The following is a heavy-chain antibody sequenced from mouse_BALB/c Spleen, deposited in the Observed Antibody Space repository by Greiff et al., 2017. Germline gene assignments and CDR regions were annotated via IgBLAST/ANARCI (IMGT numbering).Heavy chain of an antibody. CDR3: ARRDRYYFDY. CDR1: GYSFTSYY. CDR2: IDPFNGGT. V-gene: IGHV1S135*01. Sequence: VQLQQSGPELMKPGASVKISCKASGYSFTSYYMHWVKQSHGKSLEWIGYIDPFNGGTSYNQKFKGKATLTVDKSSSTAYMHLSSLTSEDSAVYYCARRDRYYFDYWGQGTTLIVSS. D-gene: IGHD2-14*01. J-gene: IGHJ2*01.